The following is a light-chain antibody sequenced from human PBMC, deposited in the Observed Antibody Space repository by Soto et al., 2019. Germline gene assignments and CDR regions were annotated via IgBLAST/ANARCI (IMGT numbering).Light chain of an antibody. CDR2: AAS. CDR1: QSISTF. J-gene: IGKJ1*01. CDR3: QQSYSTLRT. Sequence: DIQMTQSPASLSASIGDRVTISCRASQSISTFLNWYQQRPGKAPKLLIYAASSLQSGVPSRVSGRGSVTDFTLTISSLQPEDFATYYCQQSYSTLRTFGQGNKVEIK. V-gene: IGKV1-39*01.